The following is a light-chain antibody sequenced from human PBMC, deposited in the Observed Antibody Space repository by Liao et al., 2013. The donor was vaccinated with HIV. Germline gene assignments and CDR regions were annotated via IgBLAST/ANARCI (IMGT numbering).Light chain of an antibody. V-gene: IGLV3-21*04. CDR2: YDS. CDR3: QVWDSSTDWV. Sequence: SYELTQSPSVSVAPGKTATISCGGDSIGSKSVHWYQQRPGQAPVLVMSYDSDRPSGIPERFSGSNSGNTATLTINRVEVGDDADYYCQVWDSSTDWVFGGGTNLAVL. J-gene: IGLJ3*02. CDR1: SIGSKS.